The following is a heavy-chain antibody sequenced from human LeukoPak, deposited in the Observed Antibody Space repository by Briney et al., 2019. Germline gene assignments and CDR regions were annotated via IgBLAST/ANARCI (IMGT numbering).Heavy chain of an antibody. Sequence: PSETLSLTCTVSGGSISSYYWSWIRQPPGKGLEWIGYIYYSESTNYNPSLKSRVTISVDTSKNQFSLKLSSVTAADTAVYYCARHGAGVATKIYYLDYWGQGTLVTVSS. CDR2: IYYSEST. D-gene: IGHD3-3*01. V-gene: IGHV4-59*08. J-gene: IGHJ4*02. CDR3: ARHGAGVATKIYYLDY. CDR1: GGSISSYY.